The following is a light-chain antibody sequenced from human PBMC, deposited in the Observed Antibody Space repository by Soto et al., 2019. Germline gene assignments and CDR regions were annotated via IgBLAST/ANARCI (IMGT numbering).Light chain of an antibody. V-gene: IGKV3-11*01. Sequence: EIVLTQSPATLPLSPGERATLSCRASQSVTTSLAWYQQHKPGQAPRLLIYDASKRATGIPARFSGSGSGTDFTLTISSLEPEDFAVYYCHQHSNWPLTFGGGTKVEIK. CDR2: DAS. CDR3: HQHSNWPLT. CDR1: QSVTTS. J-gene: IGKJ4*01.